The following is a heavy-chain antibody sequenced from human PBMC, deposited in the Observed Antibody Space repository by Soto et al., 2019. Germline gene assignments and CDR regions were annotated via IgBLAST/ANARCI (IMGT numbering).Heavy chain of an antibody. J-gene: IGHJ4*02. CDR1: GGSISSYQ. V-gene: IGHV4-59*01. CDR3: ARKFSAFDY. CDR2: ISYSGSI. D-gene: IGHD1-26*01. Sequence: QVQRQESGPGLVKPSETLSLTCTVSGGSISSYQWSWIRQAPGRGLEWIGYISYSGSITYNPSLNSRVTISLDTSKSQFSLGLSSVTASDTAVYYCARKFSAFDYWGQGTLVTVSS.